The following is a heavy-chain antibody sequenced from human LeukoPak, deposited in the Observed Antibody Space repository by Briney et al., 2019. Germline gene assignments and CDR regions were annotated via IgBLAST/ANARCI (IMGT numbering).Heavy chain of an antibody. CDR3: AREEVTAIPAY. Sequence: GGSLRLSCAASGFTFSSYSMKWVRQAPGKGLEWVSSISSSSSYIYYADSVKGRFTISRDNAKNSLYLQMNSLRAEDTAVYYCAREEVTAIPAYWGQGTLVTVSS. CDR1: GFTFSSYS. CDR2: ISSSSSYI. V-gene: IGHV3-21*01. D-gene: IGHD2-21*02. J-gene: IGHJ4*02.